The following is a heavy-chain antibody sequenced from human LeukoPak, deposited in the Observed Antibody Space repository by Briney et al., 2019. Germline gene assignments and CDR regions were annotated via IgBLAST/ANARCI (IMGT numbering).Heavy chain of an antibody. CDR2: IIPIFGTA. J-gene: IGHJ4*02. Sequence: GASVKVSFKASGGTFSSYAISWVRQAPGQGLEWMGGIIPIFGTANYAQKFQGRVTITADESTSTAYMELSSLRSEDTAVYYCASGTWVRGYSGYLSYWGQGTLVTVSS. V-gene: IGHV1-69*01. CDR1: GGTFSSYA. D-gene: IGHD5-12*01. CDR3: ASGTWVRGYSGYLSY.